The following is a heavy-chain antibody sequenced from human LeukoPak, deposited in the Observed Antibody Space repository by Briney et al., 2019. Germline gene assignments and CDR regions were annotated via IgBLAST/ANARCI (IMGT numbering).Heavy chain of an antibody. CDR3: ARACSYDFDY. V-gene: IGHV1-8*01. Sequence: ASVKVSCKASLYTFTSYDINWVRQATGQELEWMGWMNPNSGNTGYAQKFQGRVAMTRNTSISTAYMELSRLRSDDTAVYYCARACSYDFDYWGQGTLVTVSS. CDR1: LYTFTSYD. CDR2: MNPNSGNT. J-gene: IGHJ4*02. D-gene: IGHD3-10*02.